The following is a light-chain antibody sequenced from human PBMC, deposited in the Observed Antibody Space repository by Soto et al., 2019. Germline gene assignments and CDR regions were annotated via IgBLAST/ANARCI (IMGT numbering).Light chain of an antibody. J-gene: IGKJ5*01. CDR2: AAS. Sequence: DIQITHSPSSLSASVVDRVTITFLASQSIDTYLNWYQQKPGKAPKLLIYAASSLQSGVPSRFSGRGSGTDFTLTISSLQPEDFATYYCQKGSNSPLNFGQGTRLEIK. CDR3: QKGSNSPLN. CDR1: QSIDTY. V-gene: IGKV1-39*01.